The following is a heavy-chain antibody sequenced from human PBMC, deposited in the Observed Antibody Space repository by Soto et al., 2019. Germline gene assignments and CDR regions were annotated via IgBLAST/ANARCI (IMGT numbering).Heavy chain of an antibody. CDR1: GYSFTSYW. V-gene: IGHV5-51*01. CDR3: AIRGASQWIKF. CDR2: IYTGDSDA. J-gene: IGHJ4*02. Sequence: GESLKISCKGSGYSFTSYWIGWVRQVPGKGLEWMGIIYTGDSDARYSPSFQGQVTISADKSISTAYLQWSSLKASDTAIYYCAIRGASQWIKFWGQGTLVTVSS. D-gene: IGHD6-19*01.